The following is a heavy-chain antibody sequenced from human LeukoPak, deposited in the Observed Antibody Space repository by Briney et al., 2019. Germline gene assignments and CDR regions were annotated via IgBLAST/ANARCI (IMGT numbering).Heavy chain of an antibody. CDR2: ISSSGSTI. D-gene: IGHD6-19*01. J-gene: IGHJ4*02. V-gene: IGHV3-11*01. CDR1: GFTFSDYY. Sequence: GGSLRLSCAASGFTFSDYYMSWIRQAPGKGLEWVSYISSSGSTIYYADSVKGRFTISRDNAKNSLYLQMNSLRAEDTAVYYCWGVAGTPYYLDYWGQGTLVTVSS. CDR3: WGVAGTPYYLDY.